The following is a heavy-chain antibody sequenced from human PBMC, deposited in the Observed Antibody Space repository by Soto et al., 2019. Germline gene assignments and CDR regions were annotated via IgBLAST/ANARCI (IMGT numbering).Heavy chain of an antibody. CDR1: GFTFSSYG. CDR3: AKSKGSGYDYYYGMDV. V-gene: IGHV3-30*18. Sequence: GGSLRLSCAASGFTFSSYGMHWVRQAPGKGLEWVAVISYDGSNKCYADSVKGRFTISRDNSKNTLYLQMNSLRAEDTAVYYCAKSKGSGYDYYYGMDVWGQGTTVTVSS. CDR2: ISYDGSNK. J-gene: IGHJ6*02. D-gene: IGHD3-3*01.